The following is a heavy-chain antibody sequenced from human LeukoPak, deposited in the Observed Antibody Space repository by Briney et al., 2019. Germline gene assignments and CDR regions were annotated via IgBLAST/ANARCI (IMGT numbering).Heavy chain of an antibody. CDR1: GYTFTSFG. D-gene: IGHD3-10*01. J-gene: IGHJ5*02. CDR2: IDAYNGKI. Sequence: ASVKVSCNTSGYTFTSFGISWVRQAPGQGLEGMGWIDAYNGKINYAQTFQGRVTMTTDTSTSTAYMELKSLRSDDTTVYYCARVRAGLGGGHWFDPWGQGTLVTVSS. CDR3: ARVRAGLGGGHWFDP. V-gene: IGHV1-18*01.